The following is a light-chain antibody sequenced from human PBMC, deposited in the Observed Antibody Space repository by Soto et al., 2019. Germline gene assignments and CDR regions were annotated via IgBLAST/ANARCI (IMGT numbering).Light chain of an antibody. CDR1: SSNIGSAY. Sequence: QSVLTQPPSVSAAPGQKVTISCSGSSSNIGSAYVSWYQQRPGTVPKIVMYEDYKRPSGIPDRFSGSKSGTSATLVITGLQTGDEADYYCATWDSRLTIGVFGGGTKLTVL. V-gene: IGLV1-51*01. J-gene: IGLJ3*02. CDR3: ATWDSRLTIGV. CDR2: EDY.